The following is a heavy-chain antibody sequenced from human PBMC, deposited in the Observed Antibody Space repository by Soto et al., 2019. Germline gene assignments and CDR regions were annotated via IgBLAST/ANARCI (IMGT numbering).Heavy chain of an antibody. J-gene: IGHJ5*02. CDR3: ARHSLALRKNNWFDP. Sequence: SETLSLTXTVSGDSIISSDFYWGWVRQPPGKGLEWIGSIFYIGSSYYNPSLKSRVTMSVDTSKNQFSLRLRSVTAADTALYFSARHSLALRKNNWFDPWGQGIMVTVSS. CDR1: GDSIISSDFY. CDR2: IFYIGSS. V-gene: IGHV4-39*01. D-gene: IGHD3-3*02.